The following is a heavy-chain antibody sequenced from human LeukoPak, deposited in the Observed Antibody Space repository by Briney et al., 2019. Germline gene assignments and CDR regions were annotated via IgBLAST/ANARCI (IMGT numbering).Heavy chain of an antibody. Sequence: SETLSLTCTVSGGSISSYYWSWIRQPPGKGLEWIGYIYYSGSTNYNPSLKSRVTISVDTSKNQFSLKQSSVTAADTAVYYCARDSIAARVRAFDYWGQGTLVTVSS. CDR3: ARDSIAARVRAFDY. V-gene: IGHV4-59*01. CDR1: GGSISSYY. J-gene: IGHJ4*02. CDR2: IYYSGST. D-gene: IGHD6-6*01.